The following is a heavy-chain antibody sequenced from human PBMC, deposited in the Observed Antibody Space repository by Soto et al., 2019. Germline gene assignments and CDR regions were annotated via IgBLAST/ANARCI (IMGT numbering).Heavy chain of an antibody. CDR3: ARGRGYGSGSYDY. V-gene: IGHV4-61*08. Sequence: SETLSLTCTVSGGSISSGGYSWSWIRQPPGKGLEWIGYIYYSGSTNYNPSLKSRVTISVDTSKNQFSLKLSSVTAADTAVYYCARGRGYGSGSYDYWGQGTLVTVSS. CDR1: GGSISSGGYS. CDR2: IYYSGST. J-gene: IGHJ4*02. D-gene: IGHD3-10*01.